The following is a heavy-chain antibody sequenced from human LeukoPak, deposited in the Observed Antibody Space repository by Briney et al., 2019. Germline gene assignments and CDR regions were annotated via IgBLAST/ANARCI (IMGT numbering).Heavy chain of an antibody. CDR2: ISSSGSTI. CDR3: ARKGKSYGTLDDAFDI. Sequence: GGSLRLSCAASGFTFSSYEMNWVRQAPGKGLEWVSYISSSGSTIYYADSVKGRFTISRDNAKNSLYLQMNSLRAEDTAVYYCARKGKSYGTLDDAFDIWGQGTMVTVSS. CDR1: GFTFSSYE. V-gene: IGHV3-48*03. D-gene: IGHD5-18*01. J-gene: IGHJ3*02.